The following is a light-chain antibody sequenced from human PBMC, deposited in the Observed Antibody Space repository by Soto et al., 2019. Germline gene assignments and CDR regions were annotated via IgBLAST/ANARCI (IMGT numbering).Light chain of an antibody. J-gene: IGLJ2*01. CDR2: YDS. V-gene: IGLV3-21*04. CDR1: NIGGKS. Sequence: SYELTQPPSVSVAPGKTARITCGENNIGGKSVHWYQQKPGQAPVLVIYYDSDRPSGIPERFSGSNSGNTATLTISRVEAGDEADYYCQVWDSSSDHVVFGGGTKLTVL. CDR3: QVWDSSSDHVV.